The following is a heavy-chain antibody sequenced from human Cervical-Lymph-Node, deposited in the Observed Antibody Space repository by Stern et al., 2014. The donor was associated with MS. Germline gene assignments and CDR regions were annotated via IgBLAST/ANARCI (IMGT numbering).Heavy chain of an antibody. J-gene: IGHJ3*01. CDR2: ITPFLGVS. CDR3: ARSGGDYRLEDAFDL. D-gene: IGHD4-17*01. CDR1: GGTFSTYT. Sequence: VQLVQSGAEVKKPGSSVKVSCKASGGTFSTYTLSWVRQAPGQGLEWMGRITPFLGVSNYEQKFQGRVTITADKSTGTAYLDLSSLTSDDTAMYYCARSGGDYRLEDAFDLWGQGTMVTVSA. V-gene: IGHV1-69*09.